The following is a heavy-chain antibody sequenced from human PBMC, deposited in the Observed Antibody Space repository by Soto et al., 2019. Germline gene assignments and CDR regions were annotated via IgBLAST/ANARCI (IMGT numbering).Heavy chain of an antibody. CDR1: GYTFTSYG. D-gene: IGHD5-18*01. V-gene: IGHV1-18*01. CDR2: ISAYNGNT. J-gene: IGHJ4*02. Sequence: EASVKVSCKASGYTFTSYGISWVRQAPGQGLEWMGWISAYNGNTNYAQKLQGRVTMTTDTSTSTAYMELRSLRSDDTAVYCCARALGGYSYGPQFDYWGQGTLVTVSS. CDR3: ARALGGYSYGPQFDY.